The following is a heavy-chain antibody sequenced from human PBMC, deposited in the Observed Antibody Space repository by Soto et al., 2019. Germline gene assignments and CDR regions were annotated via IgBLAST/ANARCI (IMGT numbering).Heavy chain of an antibody. D-gene: IGHD4-17*01. V-gene: IGHV1-69*06. CDR1: GGTFSSYA. CDR3: AGSPYGGNSEDSFDI. CDR2: IIPIFGTA. J-gene: IGHJ3*02. Sequence: QVQLVQSGAEVKKPGSSVKVSCKASGGTFSSYAISWVRQAPGQGLEWMGGIIPIFGTANYARKFQGRVTITADKSTSTVYMELSSRRAEDTAVYYCAGSPYGGNSEDSFDIWGQGTTVTVSS.